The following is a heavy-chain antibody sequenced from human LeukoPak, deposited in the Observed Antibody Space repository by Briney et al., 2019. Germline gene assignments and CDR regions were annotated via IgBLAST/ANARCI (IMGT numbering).Heavy chain of an antibody. V-gene: IGHV4-34*01. CDR2: INHSGST. Sequence: KSSETLSLTCAVYGGSFSGYYWSWVRQPPGKGLEWIGEINHSGSTNYNPSLKSRVTISVDTSKNQFSLKLSSVTAADTAVYYCARGLGAPYSNPNTVVISGDWFDPWGQGTLVTVSS. CDR1: GGSFSGYY. J-gene: IGHJ5*02. CDR3: ARGLGAPYSNPNTVVISGDWFDP. D-gene: IGHD4-23*01.